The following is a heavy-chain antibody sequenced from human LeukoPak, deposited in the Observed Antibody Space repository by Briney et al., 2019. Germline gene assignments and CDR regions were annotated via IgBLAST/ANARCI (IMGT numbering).Heavy chain of an antibody. D-gene: IGHD3-22*01. CDR1: GFTFSSYW. CDR3: ARDRGNYYDSSGSFDY. CDR2: IKQDGSEK. Sequence: GGSLRLSCAASGFTFSSYWMSWVRQAPGKGLEWVANIKQDGSEKYYVDSVKGRFTISRDNAKNSLYLQMNSLRAEDTAVYYCARDRGNYYDSSGSFDYWGQGTLVTVSS. J-gene: IGHJ4*02. V-gene: IGHV3-7*01.